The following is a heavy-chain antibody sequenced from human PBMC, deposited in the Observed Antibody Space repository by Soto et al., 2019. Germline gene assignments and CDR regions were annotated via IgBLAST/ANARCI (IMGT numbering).Heavy chain of an antibody. D-gene: IGHD3-22*01. CDR2: ISSSSSYL. V-gene: IGHV3-21*01. Sequence: EVQLLESGGGLVTPGGSLRLSCAAYGFTFSSYRMNCVRQAPGQGLEWVSSISSSSSYLYYADSVKGRFNIYRDNAKNSLYLQMNSLRAEDTAVYYFYSPDSSGYGANWGQGTLVIVSS. CDR3: YSPDSSGYGAN. J-gene: IGHJ4*02. CDR1: GFTFSSYR.